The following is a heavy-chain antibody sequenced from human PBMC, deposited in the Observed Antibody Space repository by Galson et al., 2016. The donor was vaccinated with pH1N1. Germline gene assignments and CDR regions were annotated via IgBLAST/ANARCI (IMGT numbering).Heavy chain of an antibody. J-gene: IGHJ4*02. D-gene: IGHD3-22*01. Sequence: SLRLSCAASGFTFSDYHMSWIRQAPGKGLEWVSYISSSDTIYYADSVKGRFTISRDNAKNSLYLQMNSLRAEDTAVYYCARDLGSRELMVLTFDYWGQGTPVNASS. CDR1: GFTFSDYH. CDR2: ISSSDTI. CDR3: ARDLGSRELMVLTFDY. V-gene: IGHV3-11*01.